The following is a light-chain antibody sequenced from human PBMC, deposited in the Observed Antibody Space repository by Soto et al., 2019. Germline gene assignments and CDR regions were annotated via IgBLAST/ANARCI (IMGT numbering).Light chain of an antibody. V-gene: IGLV2-23*02. Sequence: LTYPCSLSESPYPSITISCRGYAVCYQLVSWYQQQPGKAPKLILYNVTRRPSGVSNRFSGFKSGTTASLKITVLQAEDEADFYCCSFVGVTNDVFGNGTKVTVL. CDR1: GYAVCYQL. CDR3: CSFVGVTNDV. CDR2: NVT. J-gene: IGLJ1*01.